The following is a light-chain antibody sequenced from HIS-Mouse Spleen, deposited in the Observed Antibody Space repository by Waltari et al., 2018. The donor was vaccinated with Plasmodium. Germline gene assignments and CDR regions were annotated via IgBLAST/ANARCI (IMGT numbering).Light chain of an antibody. CDR3: YSAADNNRV. CDR2: KDS. Sequence: SYELTQPSSVSVSPGQTARITCSGAVLATKKYDRWFQQKPGQAPVLVIYKDSERPSGIPERFSGSSSGTTVTLTISGAQVEDEADYYCYSAADNNRVFGGGTKLTVL. CDR1: VLATKKY. J-gene: IGLJ3*02. V-gene: IGLV3-27*01.